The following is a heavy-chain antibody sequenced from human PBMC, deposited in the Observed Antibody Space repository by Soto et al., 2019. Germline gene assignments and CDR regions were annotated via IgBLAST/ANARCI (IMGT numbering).Heavy chain of an antibody. CDR1: GFTFSDYG. CDR3: AKDNEYAIGGIDS. V-gene: IGHV3-30*18. J-gene: IGHJ4*02. CDR2: ISYDGSNE. D-gene: IGHD2-8*01. Sequence: QVQLVESGGGVVHPGRSLRLSCAASGFTFSDYGMHWVRQAPGKGLEWVAVISYDGSNENYADSVKGRFTISRDNSKNTLDLQMNSLRAEDTALYYCAKDNEYAIGGIDSWGQGILVTVSS.